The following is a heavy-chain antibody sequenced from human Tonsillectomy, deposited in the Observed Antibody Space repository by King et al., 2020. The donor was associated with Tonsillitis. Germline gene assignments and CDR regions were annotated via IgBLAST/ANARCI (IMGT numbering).Heavy chain of an antibody. CDR2: ISNGGGST. J-gene: IGHJ4*02. D-gene: IGHD2-2*01. CDR1: GFTFSSYA. Sequence: DVQLVESGGGLVQPGGSLRLSCAASGFTFSSYAMSRVRQAPGKGLEWVSFISNGGGSTYYADSVQGRFTISRDNSKNTLYLQMNDLRGEDTALYFCAKKTDQQEFDCWGQGTLVTVSS. CDR3: AKKTDQQEFDC. V-gene: IGHV3-23*04.